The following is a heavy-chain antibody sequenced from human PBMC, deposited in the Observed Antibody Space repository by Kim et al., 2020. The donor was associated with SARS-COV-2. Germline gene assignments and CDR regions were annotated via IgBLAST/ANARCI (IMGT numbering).Heavy chain of an antibody. CDR3: ARGGGQLLSAEYFQH. V-gene: IGHV3-48*03. J-gene: IGHJ1*01. D-gene: IGHD2-2*01. Sequence: DAVTDRLTHSRDNAKNSLYLQMNSLRAEDTAVYYCARGGGQLLSAEYFQHWGQGTLVTVSS.